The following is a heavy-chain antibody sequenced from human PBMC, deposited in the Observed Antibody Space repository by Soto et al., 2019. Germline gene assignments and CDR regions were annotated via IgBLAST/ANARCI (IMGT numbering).Heavy chain of an antibody. CDR1: GFTFSSYA. V-gene: IGHV3-30-3*01. D-gene: IGHD3-22*01. Sequence: QVQLVESGGGVVQPGRSLRLSCAASGFTFSSYAMHWVRQAPGKGLEWVAVISYDGSNKYYADSVKGRFTISRDNSKNTLYLQMNSLRAEDTDVYYCARSYYDSSGGTDYWGQGTLVTVSS. J-gene: IGHJ4*02. CDR3: ARSYYDSSGGTDY. CDR2: ISYDGSNK.